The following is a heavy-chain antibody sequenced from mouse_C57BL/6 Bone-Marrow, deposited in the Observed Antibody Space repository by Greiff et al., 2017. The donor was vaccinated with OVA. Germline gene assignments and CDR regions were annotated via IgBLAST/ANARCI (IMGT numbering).Heavy chain of an antibody. CDR2: IHPSDSDT. Sequence: QVQLQQPGAELVKPGASVKVSCKASGYTFTSYWMHWVKQRPGQGLEWIGRIHPSDSDTNYNQKFKGKATLTVDKSSSTAYMQLSSLTSEDSAVYYWAIEGGLRRLYYYAMDYWGQGTSVTVSS. J-gene: IGHJ4*01. CDR1: GYTFTSYW. V-gene: IGHV1-74*01. D-gene: IGHD2-4*01. CDR3: AIEGGLRRLYYYAMDY.